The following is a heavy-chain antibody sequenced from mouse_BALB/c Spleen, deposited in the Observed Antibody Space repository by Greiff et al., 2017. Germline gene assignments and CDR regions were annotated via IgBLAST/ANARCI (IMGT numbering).Heavy chain of an antibody. CDR2: IRSGSSTI. V-gene: IGHV5-17*02. CDR1: GFTFSSCG. Sequence: EVQGVESGGGLVQPGRSRKLSCAAAGFTFSSCGMHWVRQAPEKGLEWVAYIRSGSSTIYYADTVKGRFTISRDNAKNTLFLQMNSLRSEDTAMYDCSISGYGNSFAYWGEGTLVTVAA. D-gene: IGHD2-10*02. CDR3: SISGYGNSFAY. J-gene: IGHJ3*01.